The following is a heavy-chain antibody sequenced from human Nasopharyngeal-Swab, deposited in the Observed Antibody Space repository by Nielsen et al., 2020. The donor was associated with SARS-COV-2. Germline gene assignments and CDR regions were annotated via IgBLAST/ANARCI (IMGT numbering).Heavy chain of an antibody. J-gene: IGHJ5*02. V-gene: IGHV5-51*01. CDR1: GYSFTSYW. Sequence: KVSCKGSGYSFTSYWIGWVRQLPGKGLDWMGIIYLGDSNTSYSPSFQGQVTISADKSISTAYLQWSSLKDSDTAMYYCARGAYCGGDCYSGLRWFDPWGQGTLVTVSS. D-gene: IGHD2-21*02. CDR2: IYLGDSNT. CDR3: ARGAYCGGDCYSGLRWFDP.